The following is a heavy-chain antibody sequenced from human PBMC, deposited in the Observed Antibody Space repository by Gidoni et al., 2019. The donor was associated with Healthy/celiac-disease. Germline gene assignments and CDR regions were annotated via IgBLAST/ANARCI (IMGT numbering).Heavy chain of an antibody. V-gene: IGHV3-33*01. CDR1: GFTFSSYG. Sequence: QVQLVESGGGVVQPGRSLRLSCAASGFTFSSYGLHWVRQAPGKGLEWVAVIWYDGSNKYYADSVKGRFTISRDNSKNTLYLQMNSLRAEDTAVYYCARDISVVNDYSNQPSNNYYGMDVWGQGTTVTVSS. J-gene: IGHJ6*02. CDR3: ARDISVVNDYSNQPSNNYYGMDV. D-gene: IGHD4-4*01. CDR2: IWYDGSNK.